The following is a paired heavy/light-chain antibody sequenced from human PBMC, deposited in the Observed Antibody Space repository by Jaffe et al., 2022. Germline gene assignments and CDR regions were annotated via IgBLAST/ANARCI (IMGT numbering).Light chain of an antibody. V-gene: IGKV1-39*01. J-gene: IGKJ1*01. CDR2: AAS. CDR3: QQSYSTPQWT. CDR1: QSISSY. Sequence: DIQMTQSPSSLSASVGDRVTITCRASQSISSYLNWYQQKPGKAPKLLIYAASSLQSGVPSRFSGSGSGTDFTLTISSLQPEDFATYYCQQSYSTPQWTFGQGTKVEIK.
Heavy chain of an antibody. J-gene: IGHJ6*03. V-gene: IGHV3-23*01. D-gene: IGHD2-2*01. Sequence: EVQLLESGGGLVQPGGSLRLSCAASGFTFSSYAMSWVRQAPGKGLEWVSAISGSGGSTYYADSVKGRFTISRDNSKNTLYLQMNSLRAEDTAVYYCAKRVVPAAIRLSYYYYMDVWGKGTTVTVSS. CDR2: ISGSGGST. CDR1: GFTFSSYA. CDR3: AKRVVPAAIRLSYYYYMDV.